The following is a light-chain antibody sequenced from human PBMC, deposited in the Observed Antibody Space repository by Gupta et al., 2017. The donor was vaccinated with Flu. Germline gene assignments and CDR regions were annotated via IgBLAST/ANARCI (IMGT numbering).Light chain of an antibody. Sequence: QSALTQPASVSGSPGQSITISCTGTSSDVGGYNYVSWYQQHPVKAPQLMIYEVSPWPSGYSHRFSGSKSGNTASLTISGLQAEDEADYYCSSYTSSSTVVFGGGTKLSVL. J-gene: IGLJ2*01. CDR3: SSYTSSSTVV. CDR1: SSDVGGYNY. CDR2: EVS. V-gene: IGLV2-14*01.